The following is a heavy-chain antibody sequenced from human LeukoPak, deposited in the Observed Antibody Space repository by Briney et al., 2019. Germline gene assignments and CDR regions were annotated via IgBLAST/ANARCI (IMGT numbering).Heavy chain of an antibody. V-gene: IGHV3-23*01. D-gene: IGHD5-18*01. CDR1: GFTFSTYA. Sequence: GGSLRLSCAASGFTFSTYAMSWVRQAPGKGLEWVSAISGSGGSTFYADSVKGRFTISRDNSKNTLYLQMNSLRAEDTAVYYCAKFRGYSYGPIGYWGQGTLVTVSS. CDR2: ISGSGGST. CDR3: AKFRGYSYGPIGY. J-gene: IGHJ4*02.